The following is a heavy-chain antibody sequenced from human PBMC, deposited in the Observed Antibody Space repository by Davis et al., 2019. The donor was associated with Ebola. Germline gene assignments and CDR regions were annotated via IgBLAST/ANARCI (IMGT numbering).Heavy chain of an antibody. CDR3: AREGELQWDEY. V-gene: IGHV3-21*01. J-gene: IGHJ4*02. D-gene: IGHD6-19*01. Sequence: ESLKISCAASGFTFSDYYMSWVRQAPGKGLEWVSSISSSSSYIYYADSVKGRFTISRDNAKNSLYLQMNSLRAEDTAVYYCAREGELQWDEYWGQGTLVTVSS. CDR2: ISSSSSYI. CDR1: GFTFSDYY.